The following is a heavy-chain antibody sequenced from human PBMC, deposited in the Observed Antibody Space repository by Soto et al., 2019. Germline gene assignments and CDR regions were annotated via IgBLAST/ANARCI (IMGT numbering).Heavy chain of an antibody. D-gene: IGHD3-9*01. J-gene: IGHJ5*02. CDR3: ARLGILPGYPRGFAP. V-gene: IGHV4-39*01. Sequence: SETLSLTCTVSGGSISSSNYYWGWIRQPPGKGLEWIGSIYYIGSTYSNPSLKSRVTMSVDTSKNQFSLKLSSVTAADTAVYYCARLGILPGYPRGFAPWGRGTLVPVSS. CDR2: IYYIGST. CDR1: GGSISSSNYY.